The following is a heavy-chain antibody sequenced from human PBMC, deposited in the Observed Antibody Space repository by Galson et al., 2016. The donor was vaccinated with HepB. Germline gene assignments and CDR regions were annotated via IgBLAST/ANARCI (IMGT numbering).Heavy chain of an antibody. Sequence: SLRLSCAASGFIFSHYGMHWVRQAPGEGLEWVAMIWFDGSSKHHSDSVRGRFTISRDNPRNLLHLQMNSLRDEDTAVYYCARDDYFRLGYWGQGTLVTVSS. CDR2: IWFDGSSK. CDR3: ARDDYFRLGY. J-gene: IGHJ4*02. V-gene: IGHV3-33*01. CDR1: GFIFSHYG. D-gene: IGHD3-16*01.